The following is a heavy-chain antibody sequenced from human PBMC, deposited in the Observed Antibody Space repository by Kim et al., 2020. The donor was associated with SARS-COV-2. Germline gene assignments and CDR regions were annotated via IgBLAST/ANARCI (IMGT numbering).Heavy chain of an antibody. CDR1: GFTFSSYG. D-gene: IGHD1-26*01. J-gene: IGHJ6*02. Sequence: GGSLRLSCAASGFTFSSYGMHWVRQAPGKGLEWVAVISYDGSNKYYADSVKGRFTISRDNSKNTLYLQMNSLRAEDTAVYYCAKEGQLGGRVGYYYYGMDVWGQGTTVTVSS. CDR2: ISYDGSNK. V-gene: IGHV3-30*18. CDR3: AKEGQLGGRVGYYYYGMDV.